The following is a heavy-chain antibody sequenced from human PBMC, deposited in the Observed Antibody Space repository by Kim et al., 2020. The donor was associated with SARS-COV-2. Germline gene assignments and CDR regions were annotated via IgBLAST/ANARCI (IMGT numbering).Heavy chain of an antibody. CDR3: ARGALRFLEWTSPYYYGMDV. V-gene: IGHV3-13*01. CDR1: GFTFSSYD. CDR2: IATAGDT. J-gene: IGHJ6*02. Sequence: GGSLRLSCAASGFTFSSYDMHWVRQATGKGLEWVSAIATAGDTYYPGSVKGRFTISRENAKNSLYLQMNSLRAGDTAVYYCARGALRFLEWTSPYYYGMDVWGQGTTVTVSS. D-gene: IGHD3-3*01.